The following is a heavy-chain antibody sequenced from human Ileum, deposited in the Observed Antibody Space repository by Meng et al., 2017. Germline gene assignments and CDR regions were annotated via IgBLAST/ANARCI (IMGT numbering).Heavy chain of an antibody. D-gene: IGHD1-26*01. J-gene: IGHJ4*02. Sequence: QWQLQDSGPGLVRPSETLSLICTVSGGSVSRAGYQWGWIRQPPGKGLEWIGYASTNYNPSLKSRVTISLDTSRNQFSLSLSSVTAADTAVYYCARDHMGSLDYWGQGILVTVSS. V-gene: IGHV4-61*08. CDR2: AST. CDR1: GGSVSRAGYQ. CDR3: ARDHMGSLDY.